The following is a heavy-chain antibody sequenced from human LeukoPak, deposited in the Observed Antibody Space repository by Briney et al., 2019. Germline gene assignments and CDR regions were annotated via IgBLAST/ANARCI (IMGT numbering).Heavy chain of an antibody. CDR1: GYTFTSYG. CDR2: INPNSGGT. V-gene: IGHV1-2*02. D-gene: IGHD2-21*01. CDR3: ARLVGPIVVVIAMSENWFDP. J-gene: IGHJ5*02. Sequence: ASVKVSCKASGYTFTSYGISWVRQAPGQGLEWMGWINPNSGGTNYAQKFQGRVTMTRDTSISTAYMELSRLRSDDTAVYYCARLVGPIVVVIAMSENWFDPWGQGTLVTVSS.